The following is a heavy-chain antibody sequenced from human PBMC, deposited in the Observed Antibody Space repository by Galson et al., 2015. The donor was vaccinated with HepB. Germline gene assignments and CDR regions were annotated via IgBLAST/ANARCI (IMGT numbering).Heavy chain of an antibody. CDR3: ATDWLNCDTTSCEYYNFYYMDV. J-gene: IGHJ6*03. D-gene: IGHD2-2*01. Sequence: SLRLSCAASGFSFFNYAMHWVRQAPGKGLDWVAVISHDGSNKYYADSVKGRFTISRDNFKNTLYLQMDSLRAEDTAVYYCATDWLNCDTTSCEYYNFYYMDVWGKGTTVTVSS. V-gene: IGHV3-30*03. CDR1: GFSFFNYA. CDR2: ISHDGSNK.